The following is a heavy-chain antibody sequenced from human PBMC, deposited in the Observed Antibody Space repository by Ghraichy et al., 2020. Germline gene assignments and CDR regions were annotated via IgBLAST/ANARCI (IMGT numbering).Heavy chain of an antibody. CDR2: IYHSGST. CDR1: GYSISSGYY. CDR3: ARDKISDY. J-gene: IGHJ4*02. Sequence: ETLSLTCTVSGYSISSGYYWGWIRQPPGKGLEWIGSIYHSGSTYYNPSLKSRVTISVDTSKNQFSLKLSSVTAADTAVYYCARDKISDYWGQGTLVTVSS. V-gene: IGHV4-38-2*02.